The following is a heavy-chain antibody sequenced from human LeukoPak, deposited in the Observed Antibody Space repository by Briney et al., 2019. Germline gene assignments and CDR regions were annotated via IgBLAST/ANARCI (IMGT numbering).Heavy chain of an antibody. J-gene: IGHJ6*03. Sequence: PSETLSLTCTVSGGSISSGSYYWSWIRQPAGKGLEWIGRIYTSGSTNYNPSLKSRVTISVDTSKNQFSLKLSSVTAADTAVYYCAREAKAYDFWSGRNLFISYYYMDVWGKGTTVTVSS. CDR3: AREAKAYDFWSGRNLFISYYYMDV. CDR1: GGSISSGSYY. D-gene: IGHD3-3*01. V-gene: IGHV4-61*02. CDR2: IYTSGST.